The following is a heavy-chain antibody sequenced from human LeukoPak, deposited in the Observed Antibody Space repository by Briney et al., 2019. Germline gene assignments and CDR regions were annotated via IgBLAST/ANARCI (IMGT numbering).Heavy chain of an antibody. CDR3: AKELIVVVPAAILNYYYYGMDV. D-gene: IGHD2-2*01. CDR1: GFTFSSYA. V-gene: IGHV3-23*01. Sequence: GGSLRLSCAASGFTFSSYAMSWVRQAPGEGLEWVSAISGSGGSTYYADSVKGRFTISRDNSKNTLYLQMNSLRAEDTAVYYCAKELIVVVPAAILNYYYYGMDVWGQGTTVTVSS. CDR2: ISGSGGST. J-gene: IGHJ6*02.